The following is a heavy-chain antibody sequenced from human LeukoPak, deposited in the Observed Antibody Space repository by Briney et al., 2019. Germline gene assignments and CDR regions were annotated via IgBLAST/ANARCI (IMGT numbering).Heavy chain of an antibody. Sequence: SETLSLTCAVYGVSFSGYYWSWIRQPPGKGLEWIGEINHSGSTNYNPSLKSRATISVDTSKNQFSLKLSSVTAADTAVYYCARGQSIVGATGDFWGQGTLVTVSS. CDR1: GVSFSGYY. CDR3: ARGQSIVGATGDF. CDR2: INHSGST. J-gene: IGHJ4*02. D-gene: IGHD1-26*01. V-gene: IGHV4-34*01.